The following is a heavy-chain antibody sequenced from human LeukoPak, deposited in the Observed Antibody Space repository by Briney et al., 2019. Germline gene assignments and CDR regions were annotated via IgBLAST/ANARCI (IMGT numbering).Heavy chain of an antibody. CDR3: ARRRFRGYYYDSTSTGYLDY. D-gene: IGHD3-22*01. CDR1: GYSFTSYW. Sequence: GESLQISCKGSGYSFTSYWIGWVRQMPGKGLEWMGIIYPGDSYTRYSPSFQGQVTISADKSISTAYLQWSSLKASDTAMYYCARRRFRGYYYDSTSTGYLDYWGQGTLVTVSS. V-gene: IGHV5-51*01. J-gene: IGHJ4*02. CDR2: IYPGDSYT.